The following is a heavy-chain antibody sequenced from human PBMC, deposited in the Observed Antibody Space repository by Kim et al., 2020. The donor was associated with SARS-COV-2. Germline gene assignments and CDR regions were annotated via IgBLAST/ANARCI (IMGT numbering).Heavy chain of an antibody. J-gene: IGHJ6*02. CDR1: GGTFSSYA. CDR2: IIPIFGKA. CDR3: ARGGYSTTYYYYYGMDV. D-gene: IGHD2-15*01. Sequence: SVKVSCKASGGTFSSYAISWVRQAPGQGLEWMGGIIPIFGKANYAQKFQGRVTITADQSTSTAYMELSSLRSEDTAVYYCARGGYSTTYYYYYGMDVWGQGTTVTVS. V-gene: IGHV1-69*13.